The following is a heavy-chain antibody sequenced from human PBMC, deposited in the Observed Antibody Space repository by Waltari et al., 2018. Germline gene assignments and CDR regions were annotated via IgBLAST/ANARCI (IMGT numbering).Heavy chain of an antibody. D-gene: IGHD3-9*01. CDR1: GGSFSGYY. V-gene: IGHV4-34*01. CDR3: ARVSIFSRGGFDY. CDR2: INHIGST. Sequence: QVQLQQWGAGLLKPSETLSLTCAVYGGSFSGYYWSWIRQPPGKGLEWIGEINHIGSTNSNPSLKSRVTISVDTSKNQFSLKLSSVTAADTAVYYCARVSIFSRGGFDYWGQGTLVTVSS. J-gene: IGHJ4*02.